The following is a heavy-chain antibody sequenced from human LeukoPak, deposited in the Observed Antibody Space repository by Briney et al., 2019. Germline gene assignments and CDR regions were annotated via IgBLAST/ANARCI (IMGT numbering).Heavy chain of an antibody. D-gene: IGHD6-19*01. Sequence: SETLSLTCTVSGGSISSYYWSWIRQPPGKGLEWIGYIYYSGSTNYNPSLKSRVTISVDTSKNQFSLKLSSVTAADTAVYYCARWMSSWLVRLSRYYYGMDVWGQGTTVTVSS. CDR1: GGSISSYY. V-gene: IGHV4-59*01. CDR3: ARWMSSWLVRLSRYYYGMDV. J-gene: IGHJ6*02. CDR2: IYYSGST.